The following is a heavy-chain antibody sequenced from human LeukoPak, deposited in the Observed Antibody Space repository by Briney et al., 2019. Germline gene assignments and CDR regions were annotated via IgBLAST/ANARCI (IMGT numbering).Heavy chain of an antibody. D-gene: IGHD5-18*01. CDR1: GFTFSSYS. J-gene: IGHJ3*02. Sequence: GGSLRLSCAASGFTFSSYSMNWVRQAPGKGLEWVSSISSSSSYIYYADSVKGRFTISRDNAKNSLYLQMNSLRAEDTAVYYCAREVVDTAMVSAFDIWGQGTMVTVSS. V-gene: IGHV3-21*01. CDR3: AREVVDTAMVSAFDI. CDR2: ISSSSSYI.